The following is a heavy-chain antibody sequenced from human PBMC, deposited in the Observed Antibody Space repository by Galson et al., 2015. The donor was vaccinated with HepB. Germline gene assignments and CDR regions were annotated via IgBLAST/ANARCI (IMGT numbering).Heavy chain of an antibody. CDR3: ARDRPPDY. CDR1: GYTLTNYA. Sequence: SVKVSCKASGYTLTNYALNWVRQAPGQGLEWMGWINTNTGNPTYAQVFTGRFVFSLDTSVSTAYLHISSLKAEDTAVYYCARDRPPDYWGQGTLVTVSS. J-gene: IGHJ4*02. CDR2: INTNTGNP. V-gene: IGHV7-4-1*02.